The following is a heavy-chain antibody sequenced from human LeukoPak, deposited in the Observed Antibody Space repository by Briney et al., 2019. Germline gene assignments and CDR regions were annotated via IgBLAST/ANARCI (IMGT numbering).Heavy chain of an antibody. D-gene: IGHD3-10*01. J-gene: IGHJ4*02. Sequence: PGGSLRLSCAASGFTFSSYAMSWVRQAPGKGLESVSAISGSGGSTYYADSVKGRFTISRDNSKNTLYLQMNSLRAEDTAVYYCAKVPNLWFGESLTYYFDYWGQGTLVTVSS. CDR1: GFTFSSYA. V-gene: IGHV3-23*01. CDR2: ISGSGGST. CDR3: AKVPNLWFGESLTYYFDY.